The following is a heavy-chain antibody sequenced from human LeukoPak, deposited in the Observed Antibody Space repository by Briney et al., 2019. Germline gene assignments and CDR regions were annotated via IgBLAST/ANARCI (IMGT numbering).Heavy chain of an antibody. D-gene: IGHD3-10*01. CDR3: ARDGIEYGSGSYYSNGMDV. CDR2: ISTYNDNT. V-gene: IGHV1-18*01. J-gene: IGHJ6*02. Sequence: ASVKVSCKASGYIFSSYGISWVRQAPGQGLEWMGWISTYNDNTIYAQKFQGRVTLTTDTSTSTAYMELRSLRSDDTAVYYCARDGIEYGSGSYYSNGMDVWGQGTTVTVSS. CDR1: GYIFSSYG.